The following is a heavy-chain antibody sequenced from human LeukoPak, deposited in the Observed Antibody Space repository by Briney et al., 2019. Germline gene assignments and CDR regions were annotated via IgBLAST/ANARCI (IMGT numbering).Heavy chain of an antibody. V-gene: IGHV3-53*01. J-gene: IGHJ4*02. CDR3: AREGTSSGWYPFDY. D-gene: IGHD6-19*01. CDR2: IYSGGST. Sequence: PGGSLRLSCAASGFTVSSNYMSWVRQAPGKGLEWGSVIYSGGSTYYADSVQGRFTISRDNSKNTLFLQMNSLRAEDTAVYYCAREGTSSGWYPFDYWGQGTLVTVSS. CDR1: GFTVSSNY.